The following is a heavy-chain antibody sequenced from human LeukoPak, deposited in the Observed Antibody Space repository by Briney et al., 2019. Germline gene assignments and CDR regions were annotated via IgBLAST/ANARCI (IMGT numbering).Heavy chain of an antibody. CDR1: GFTFSNYA. CDR3: AKEIQLWFFPFDY. CDR2: ISGSDGYT. V-gene: IGHV3-23*01. D-gene: IGHD5-18*01. Sequence: GGPLRLSCAASGFTFSNYAMSWVRQAPGKGLEWVSAISGSDGYTYYADSVKGRFTISRDNSKNTLYLQMNSLRAEDTAVYYCAKEIQLWFFPFDYWGQGTLVTVSS. J-gene: IGHJ4*02.